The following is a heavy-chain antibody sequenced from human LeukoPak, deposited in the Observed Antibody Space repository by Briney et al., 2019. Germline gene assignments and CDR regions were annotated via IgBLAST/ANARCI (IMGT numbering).Heavy chain of an antibody. J-gene: IGHJ4*02. CDR2: INSDGSSA. CDR1: GFTFSSYW. D-gene: IGHD5-12*01. CDR3: ARDRGGDGYNTFDY. Sequence: GGSLRLSCAASGFTFSSYWMHWVRQAPGKGLVWVSRINSDGSSASYADSVKGRFTISRDNSKNTLYLQMNSLRAEDTAVYYCARDRGGDGYNTFDYWGQGTLVTVSS. V-gene: IGHV3-74*01.